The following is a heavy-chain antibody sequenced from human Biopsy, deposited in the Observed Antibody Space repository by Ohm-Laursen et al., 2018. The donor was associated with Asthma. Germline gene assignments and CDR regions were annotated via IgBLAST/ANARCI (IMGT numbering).Heavy chain of an antibody. CDR2: IYYSGTT. CDR1: SGSGGYMRSGNYY. D-gene: IGHD6-13*01. CDR3: VRGSSSWHHGPFHYYYGLDV. V-gene: IGHV4-39*01. J-gene: IGHJ6*02. Sequence: SETLSLTCSLSSGSGGYMRSGNYYWGWIRQPSGKGLEWIGSIYYSGTTYYNPSLESRVTVSADTSKNKFSLKLTSVTAADTAVYYCVRGSSSWHHGPFHYYYGLDVWGQGTTATVSS.